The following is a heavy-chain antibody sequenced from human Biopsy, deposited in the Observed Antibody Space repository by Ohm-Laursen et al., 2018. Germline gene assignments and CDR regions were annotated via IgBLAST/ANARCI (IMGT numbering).Heavy chain of an antibody. D-gene: IGHD3-22*01. CDR2: INHSGST. J-gene: IGHJ4*02. CDR3: ARESDSSGYYYRDY. CDR1: GGSFTGYY. Sequence: SETLSLTCVVYGGSFTGYYWSWIRQPPGKGLEWIGEINHSGSTNYNPSLKSRVTISLDTSKNQLPLKLSSVTAADTAVYYCARESDSSGYYYRDYWGQGTLVTVSS. V-gene: IGHV4-34*01.